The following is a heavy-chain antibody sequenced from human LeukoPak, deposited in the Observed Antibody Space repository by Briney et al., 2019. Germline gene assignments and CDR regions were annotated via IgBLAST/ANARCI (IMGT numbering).Heavy chain of an antibody. CDR3: ARDPSDYDGDY. V-gene: IGHV4-30-4*08. J-gene: IGHJ4*02. CDR1: GGSISSSSYY. CDR2: IYYSGST. D-gene: IGHD4/OR15-4a*01. Sequence: SETLSLTCTVSGGSISSSSYYWGWIRQPPGKGLEWIGYIYYSGSTYYNPSLKSRVTISVDTSKNQFSLKLSSVTAADTAVYYCARDPSDYDGDYWGQGTLVTVSS.